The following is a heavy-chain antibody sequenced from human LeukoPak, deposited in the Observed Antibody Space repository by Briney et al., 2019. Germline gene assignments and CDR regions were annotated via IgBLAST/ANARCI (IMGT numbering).Heavy chain of an antibody. CDR3: ARVLYCSGGSCSKRPLDY. V-gene: IGHV3-30*04. J-gene: IGHJ4*02. Sequence: GGSLRLSCAASGFTFSVFAIHWVRQAPGKGLEWVAVISSDGSIEYYADSVKGRFTISRDNAKNSVYLQMNSLRAADTAVYYCARVLYCSGGSCSKRPLDYWGQGTLVTVSS. CDR1: GFTFSVFA. CDR2: ISSDGSIE. D-gene: IGHD2-15*01.